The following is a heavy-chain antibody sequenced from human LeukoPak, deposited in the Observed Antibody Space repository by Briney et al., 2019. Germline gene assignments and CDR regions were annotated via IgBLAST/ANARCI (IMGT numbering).Heavy chain of an antibody. Sequence: SVKVSCKASGGTFSSYAISWVRQGPGQGLEWMGRIIPIFGTANYAQKFQGRVTITADKSTSTAYMELSSLRSEDTAVYYCARIRVVAATDYLDYWGQGTLVTVSS. CDR1: GGTFSSYA. J-gene: IGHJ4*02. D-gene: IGHD2-15*01. CDR3: ARIRVVAATDYLDY. CDR2: IIPIFGTA. V-gene: IGHV1-69*06.